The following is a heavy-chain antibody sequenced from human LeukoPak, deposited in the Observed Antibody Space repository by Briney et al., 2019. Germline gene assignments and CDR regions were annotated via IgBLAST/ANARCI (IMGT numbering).Heavy chain of an antibody. CDR2: IYYSGST. D-gene: IGHD1-26*01. CDR3: ARRVGGTTFFDH. J-gene: IGHJ4*02. V-gene: IGHV4-59*01. Sequence: SETLSLTCTVSGGSISSFYWSWIRQPPGKGLEWIGYIYYSGSTNYNPSLQSRVTISVDTSKNQFSLKLSSMTAADSAVYYCARRVGGTTFFDHWGQGTLVTVSS. CDR1: GGSISSFY.